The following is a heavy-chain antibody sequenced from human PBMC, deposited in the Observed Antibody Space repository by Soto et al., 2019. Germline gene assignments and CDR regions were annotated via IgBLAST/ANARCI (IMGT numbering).Heavy chain of an antibody. J-gene: IGHJ6*02. CDR1: GGSISSSSSY. D-gene: IGHD3-10*01. V-gene: IGHV4-39*01. CDR2: IYYSGST. Sequence: QLQLQESGPGLVKPSETLSLTCTVSGGSISSSSSYWGWIRQPPGKGLEWIGNIYYSGSTYNNPSLKSRVTISVDTSKNQSSLKLSSVTAADTAVYYCARQSEYYYASGRAAPLDGMDVWGQGTTVTVSS. CDR3: ARQSEYYYASGRAAPLDGMDV.